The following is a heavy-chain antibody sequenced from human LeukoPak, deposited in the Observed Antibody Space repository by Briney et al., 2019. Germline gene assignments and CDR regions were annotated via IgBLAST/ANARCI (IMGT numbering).Heavy chain of an antibody. Sequence: GSSVKVSCKASGGTFSSYTISWVRQAPGQGLEWMGRIIPILGIANYAQQFQGRVTITADKSTGTAYMELSSLRSEDTAVYYCARSYQLPPVSAFDIWGQGTMVTVSS. CDR1: GGTFSSYT. J-gene: IGHJ3*02. D-gene: IGHD2-2*01. V-gene: IGHV1-69*02. CDR3: ARSYQLPPVSAFDI. CDR2: IIPILGIA.